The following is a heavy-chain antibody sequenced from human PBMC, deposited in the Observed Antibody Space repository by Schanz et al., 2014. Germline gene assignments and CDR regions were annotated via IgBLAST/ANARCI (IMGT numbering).Heavy chain of an antibody. D-gene: IGHD2-15*01. CDR1: GFTFSAYA. J-gene: IGHJ5*01. Sequence: DVQLLESGGGLVQPGGSLRLSCAASGFTFSAYAMTWVRQIPGKGLEWVSAISASGGTTYYADSVKGRFTISRDNSKNTLYLQMNSLRAEDTAVYYCAKTPREYCNYDNCPNWFDSWGQGTLVTVSS. CDR2: ISASGGTT. V-gene: IGHV3-23*01. CDR3: AKTPREYCNYDNCPNWFDS.